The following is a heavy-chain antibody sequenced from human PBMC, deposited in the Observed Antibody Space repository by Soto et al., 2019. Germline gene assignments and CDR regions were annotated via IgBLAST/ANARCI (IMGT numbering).Heavy chain of an antibody. CDR3: ASWGHIVPVSPTDFDH. Sequence: GGSLRLSCAASGFTFSSYAMYWVRQAPGKGLEWLAFISHDGNNTYYADSVKGRFSISRDNSKNTLYLQMHSLRAEDTAMYYCASWGHIVPVSPTDFDHWGEGTLVTVSS. CDR1: GFTFSSYA. D-gene: IGHD2-21*01. CDR2: ISHDGNNT. J-gene: IGHJ4*02. V-gene: IGHV3-30-3*01.